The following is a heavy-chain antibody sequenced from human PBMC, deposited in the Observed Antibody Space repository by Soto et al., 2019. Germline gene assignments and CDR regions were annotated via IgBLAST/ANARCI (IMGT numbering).Heavy chain of an antibody. J-gene: IGHJ4*02. CDR3: ARAAYDSSTYYLDS. CDR2: IYYTGNS. CDR1: GASISGDDYY. V-gene: IGHV4-30-4*01. Sequence: QVQLQESGPGLVKPSQTLSLTCTVSGASISGDDYYWTWLRQPPGKGLEWFGSIYYTGNSYYNPSLKTRVSISVDPSNNQFSLRLSSVTAADTAVYYCARAAYDSSTYYLDSWGQGTMVTVSA. D-gene: IGHD3-22*01.